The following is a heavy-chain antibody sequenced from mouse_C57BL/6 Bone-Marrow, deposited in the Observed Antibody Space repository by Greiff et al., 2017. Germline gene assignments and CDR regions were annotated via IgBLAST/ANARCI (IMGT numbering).Heavy chain of an antibody. CDR1: GFNIKDDY. Sequence: EVQLHQSGAELVRPGASVKLSCTASGFNIKDDYMHWVKQRPEPGLVWIGWIVPENGDTAYASKFQSKATITVATSSNTAYLQLSSLTSEDTAVYYSTSIAYWGQGTLVTVAA. CDR2: IVPENGDT. J-gene: IGHJ3*01. CDR3: TSIAY. V-gene: IGHV14-4*01.